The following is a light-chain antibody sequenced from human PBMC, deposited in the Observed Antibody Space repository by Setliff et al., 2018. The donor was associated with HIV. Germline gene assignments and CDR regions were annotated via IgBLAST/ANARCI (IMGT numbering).Light chain of an antibody. V-gene: IGLV2-23*02. CDR1: SSDIGDYES. Sequence: SALAQPASVSGSPGQSITISCTGSSSDIGDYESVSWYQQHPGEVPKLMIYDVTKRPSGVSNRFSASKSGNTASLTISGLQAEDEAHYYCCSYAGGDTWIFGGGT. CDR3: CSYAGGDTWI. J-gene: IGLJ2*01. CDR2: DVT.